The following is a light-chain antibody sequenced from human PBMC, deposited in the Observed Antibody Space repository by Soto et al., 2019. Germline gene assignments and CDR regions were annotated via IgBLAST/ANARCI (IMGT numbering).Light chain of an antibody. CDR1: QRVSSN. CDR2: GAS. Sequence: EIVMTQSPATLSVSPGERATLSCRASQRVSSNLAGYQQKPGQAPRLLIYGASTRATGIPARFSGSGSGTEFTLTISSLQSEDFAVYYCQQYNNWPGTFGPGTKVDIK. J-gene: IGKJ3*01. CDR3: QQYNNWPGT. V-gene: IGKV3-15*01.